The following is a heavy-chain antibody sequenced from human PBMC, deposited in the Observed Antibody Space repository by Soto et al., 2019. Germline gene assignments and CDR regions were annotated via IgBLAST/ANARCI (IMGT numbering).Heavy chain of an antibody. Sequence: GSLRLSCAASVFTFSSYAMHWVRQAPGKGLEWVAVISYDGSNKYYADSVKGRFTISRDNSKNTLYLQMNSLRAEDTAVYYCARDKYCSSTSCSYYYGMDVWGQGTTVTVSS. CDR1: VFTFSSYA. CDR2: ISYDGSNK. D-gene: IGHD2-2*01. J-gene: IGHJ6*02. CDR3: ARDKYCSSTSCSYYYGMDV. V-gene: IGHV3-30-3*01.